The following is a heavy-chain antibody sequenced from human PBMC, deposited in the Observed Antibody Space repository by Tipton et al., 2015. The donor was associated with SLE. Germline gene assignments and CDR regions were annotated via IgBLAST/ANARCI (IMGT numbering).Heavy chain of an antibody. CDR1: GFTFSSYA. Sequence: SLRLSCSASGFTFSSYAMHWVRQAPGKGLEYVSAISSNGGSTYYADSVKGRFTISRDNSKNTLYLQMNSLRAEDTAVYYCARPVVPAGLDYWGQGTLVTVSS. J-gene: IGHJ4*02. CDR2: ISSNGGST. CDR3: ARPVVPAGLDY. D-gene: IGHD2-2*01. V-gene: IGHV3-64*04.